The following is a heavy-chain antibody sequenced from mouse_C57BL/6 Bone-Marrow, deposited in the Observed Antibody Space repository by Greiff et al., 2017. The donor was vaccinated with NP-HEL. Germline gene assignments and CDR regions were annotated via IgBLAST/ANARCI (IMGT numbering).Heavy chain of an antibody. Sequence: QVQLQQSGAELVKPGASVKISCKASGYAFSSYWMNWVKQRPGKGLEWIGQIYPGDGDTNYNGKFKGKATLTADKSSSTAYMQLSSLTSDDSAVYFCAREYYGSSAWFAYWGQGTLVTVSA. J-gene: IGHJ3*01. CDR1: GYAFSSYW. CDR3: AREYYGSSAWFAY. V-gene: IGHV1-80*01. D-gene: IGHD1-1*01. CDR2: IYPGDGDT.